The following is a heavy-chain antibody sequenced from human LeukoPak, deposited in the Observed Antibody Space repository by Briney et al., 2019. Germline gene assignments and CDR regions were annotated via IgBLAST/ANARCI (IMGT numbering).Heavy chain of an antibody. J-gene: IGHJ5*02. CDR2: VDPEDGET. D-gene: IGHD3-3*01. CDR1: GYTFTEYY. CDR3: ATAPSSGVQNYDFWSGYPGDNWFDP. Sequence: ASVEVSCKVSGYTFTEYYMHLVQQAPGKGLEWMGLVDPEDGETIYAEKFQGRVTITADTSTDTAYMELSSLRSEDTAVYYCATAPSSGVQNYDFWSGYPGDNWFDPWGQGTLVTVSS. V-gene: IGHV1-69-2*01.